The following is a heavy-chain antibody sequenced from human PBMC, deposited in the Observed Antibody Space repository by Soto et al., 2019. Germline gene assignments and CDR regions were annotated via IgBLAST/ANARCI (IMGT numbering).Heavy chain of an antibody. CDR1: GYTFDTYA. CDR3: ARGPILRFLEWFSNGY. Sequence: QVQLVQSGAEVKKPGSSVKVSCKASGYTFDTYAIHWVRQAPGQSLEWMGWINAASGDTTYSQKFQCRVASTRDASATTAFMGLSGLRSDDKAVYYCARGPILRFLEWFSNGYWGQGTLVIVSS. J-gene: IGHJ4*02. CDR2: INAASGDT. V-gene: IGHV1-3*01. D-gene: IGHD3-3*01.